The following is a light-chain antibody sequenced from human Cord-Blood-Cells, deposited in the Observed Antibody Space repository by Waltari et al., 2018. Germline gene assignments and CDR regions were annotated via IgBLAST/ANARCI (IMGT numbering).Light chain of an antibody. CDR1: QSVSSN. V-gene: IGKV3-15*01. J-gene: IGKJ1*01. Sequence: EIVMTQSPATLSVSPGERATLSCRASQSVSSNLAWYQQKPGQAPRLLIYCASTRATGIPARFSGSGSGTEFTPTISSLQSEDFAVYYCQQYNNWPPTFGQGTKVEIK. CDR2: CAS. CDR3: QQYNNWPPT.